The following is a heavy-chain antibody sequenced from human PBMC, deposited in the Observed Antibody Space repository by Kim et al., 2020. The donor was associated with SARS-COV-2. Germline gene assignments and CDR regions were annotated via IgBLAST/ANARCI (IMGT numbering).Heavy chain of an antibody. CDR1: GFTFSSYA. V-gene: IGHV3-23*01. CDR3: AKDGARWAGPILTGYPFDY. J-gene: IGHJ4*02. Sequence: GGSLRLSCAASGFTFSSYAMSWVRQAPGKGLEWVSAISGSGGSTYYADSVKGRFTISRDNSKNTLYLQMNSLRAEDTAVYYCAKDGARWAGPILTGYPFDYWGQGTLVTVSS. CDR2: ISGSGGST. D-gene: IGHD3-9*01.